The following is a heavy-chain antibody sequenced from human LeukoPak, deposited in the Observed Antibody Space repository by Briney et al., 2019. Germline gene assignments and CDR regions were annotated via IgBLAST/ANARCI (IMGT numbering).Heavy chain of an antibody. CDR3: ARAYNSGTYSWFDP. V-gene: IGHV4-59*12. D-gene: IGHD1-26*01. Sequence: SETLSLTCTVSGGSISSYYWSWIRQPPGKGLEWIGYIYYSGSTNYNPSLKSRVTISVDTSKNQFSLKLSSVTAADTAVYYCARAYNSGTYSWFDPWGQGTLVTVSS. CDR1: GGSISSYY. CDR2: IYYSGST. J-gene: IGHJ5*02.